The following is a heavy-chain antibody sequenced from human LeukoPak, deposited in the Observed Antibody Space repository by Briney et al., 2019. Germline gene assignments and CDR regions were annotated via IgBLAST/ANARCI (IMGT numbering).Heavy chain of an antibody. CDR2: ISGSGSII. CDR1: GDSFSSDE. Sequence: PGGSLRLSCAASGDSFSSDEMNWVRQAPGKGLEWVSYISGSGSIIYYADSVKGRFTISRDNDRRSLYLQMNSLRVEATATYYCVRTYSSGYSFDSWGQGTLVTVSS. CDR3: VRTYSSGYSFDS. V-gene: IGHV3-48*03. D-gene: IGHD3-22*01. J-gene: IGHJ4*02.